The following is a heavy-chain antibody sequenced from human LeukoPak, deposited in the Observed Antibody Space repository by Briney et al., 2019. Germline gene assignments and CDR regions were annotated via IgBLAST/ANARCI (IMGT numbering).Heavy chain of an antibody. V-gene: IGHV4-59*08. CDR1: VFSMSIYY. CDR3: ARHQGSNWISPIDY. D-gene: IGHD1-20*01. J-gene: IGHJ4*02. Sequence: SETLSLTCTVSVFSMSIYYWSWVRQPPGKGLEWIGYIYDSGSTNYNPSLKSRVTISIDTSKNQFSLELSSVAATDTALYYCARHQGSNWISPIDYWGQGTLVTVSS. CDR2: IYDSGST.